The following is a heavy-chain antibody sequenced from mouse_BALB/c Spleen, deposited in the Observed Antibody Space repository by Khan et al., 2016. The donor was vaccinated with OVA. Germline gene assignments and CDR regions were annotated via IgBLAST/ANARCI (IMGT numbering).Heavy chain of an antibody. CDR2: IWAGGST. CDR1: GFSLTSYG. J-gene: IGHJ1*01. CDR3: ARYYGNYGWYFDV. D-gene: IGHD2-1*01. V-gene: IGHV2-9*02. Sequence: QVQLKESGPAMVAPSQSLSITCTVSGFSLTSYGVHWVRQPPGKGLEWLGVIWAGGSTNYNSALMFRLSISKDNSKSQVFLKMNSLQTDDTAMYYCARYYGNYGWYFDVGGAGTTVTVSS.